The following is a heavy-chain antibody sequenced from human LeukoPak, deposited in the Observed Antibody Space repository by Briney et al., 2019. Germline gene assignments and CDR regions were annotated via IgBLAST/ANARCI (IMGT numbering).Heavy chain of an antibody. D-gene: IGHD6-13*01. V-gene: IGHV3-21*01. J-gene: IGHJ4*02. CDR2: MTTTSSYM. CDR3: ARLIGLTIAAAATDY. CDR1: GFTFSDYD. Sequence: GGSLRLSCAASGFTFSDYDMSWVRQAPGKGLEWDSSMTTTSSYMYYADSVKGRFTISRDNAKNSLYLQMNSLRAEDTALYYCARLIGLTIAAAATDYWGQGALVTVSS.